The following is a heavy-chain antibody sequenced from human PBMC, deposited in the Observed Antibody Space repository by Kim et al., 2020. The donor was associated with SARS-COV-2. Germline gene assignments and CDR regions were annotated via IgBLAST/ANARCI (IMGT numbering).Heavy chain of an antibody. CDR3: ARDRRGYCSGGSRPRKYFVYYCGMDV. J-gene: IGHJ6*02. CDR2: ISYDGSNK. V-gene: IGHV3-30*04. D-gene: IGHD2-15*01. CDR1: GFTFSSYA. Sequence: GGSLRLSCAASGFTFSSYAMHWVRQAPGKGLEWVAVISYDGSNKYYADSVKGRFTISRDNSKNTLYLQMNSLRAEDTAVYYCARDRRGYCSGGSRPRKYFVYYCGMDVWGHGSTVTVSS.